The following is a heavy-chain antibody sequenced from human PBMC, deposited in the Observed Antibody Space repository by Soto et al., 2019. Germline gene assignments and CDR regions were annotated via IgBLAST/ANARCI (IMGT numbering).Heavy chain of an antibody. J-gene: IGHJ5*02. CDR2: IYYSGST. Sequence: SETLSLTCTVSGGSISSGDYHWVWFRQPPGKGLEWIGYIYYSGSTYYNPSLKSRATISVDTSKNQFSLNLNSVTAADTAVYYCARVSTIFGVVHNWFDPWGQGTLVTVSS. V-gene: IGHV4-30-4*01. CDR1: GGSISSGDYH. CDR3: ARVSTIFGVVHNWFDP. D-gene: IGHD3-3*01.